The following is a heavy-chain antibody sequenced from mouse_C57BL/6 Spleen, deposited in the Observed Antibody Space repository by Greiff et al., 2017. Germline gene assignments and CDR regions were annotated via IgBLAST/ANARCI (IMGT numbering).Heavy chain of an antibody. V-gene: IGHV1-39*01. Sequence: EVQLQQSGPELVKPGASVKISCKASGYSFTDYNMNWVKQSNGKSLEWIGVINPNYGTTSYNQKFKGKATLTVDLSSSTSYLQLNSLTSEDSAVYYCATGLYYSNSGYWGQGTTLTVSS. CDR2: INPNYGTT. CDR3: ATGLYYSNSGY. CDR1: GYSFTDYN. D-gene: IGHD2-5*01. J-gene: IGHJ2*01.